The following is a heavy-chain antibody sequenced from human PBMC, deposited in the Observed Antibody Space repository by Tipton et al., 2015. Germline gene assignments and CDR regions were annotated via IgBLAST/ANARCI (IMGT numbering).Heavy chain of an antibody. CDR2: IYYSGST. CDR1: GGSISSSSYY. J-gene: IGHJ4*02. Sequence: LRLSCTVSGGSISSSSYYWGWIRQPPGKGLEWIGSIYYSGSTYYNPSLKSRVTISVDTSKNQSSLKLSSVTAADTAVYYCACQDYDSLTRDYQTVDYWGQGTLVTVSS. V-gene: IGHV4-39*01. CDR3: ACQDYDSLTRDYQTVDY. D-gene: IGHD3-9*01.